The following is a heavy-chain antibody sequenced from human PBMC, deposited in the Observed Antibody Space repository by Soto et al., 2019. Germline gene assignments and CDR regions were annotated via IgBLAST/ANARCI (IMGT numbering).Heavy chain of an antibody. CDR3: VRKWFDF. CDR2: INHSGST. J-gene: IGHJ5*01. CDR1: GGSFSGYY. V-gene: IGHV4-34*01. Sequence: PSETLSLTCAVYGGSFSGYYWSWIRQPPGKGLEWIGEINHSGSTNYNPSLKSRVTISVDTSKNQFSLKLSSVTAEDTAVYYCVRKWFDFWGQGTLVTVSS.